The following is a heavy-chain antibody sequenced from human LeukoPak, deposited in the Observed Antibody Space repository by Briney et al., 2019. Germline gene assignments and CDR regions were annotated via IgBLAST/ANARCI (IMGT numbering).Heavy chain of an antibody. J-gene: IGHJ4*02. CDR3: AKDDKTVVMVAATLDY. CDR2: IQYDGSNK. D-gene: IGHD2-15*01. V-gene: IGHV3-30*02. CDR1: GFTFSYYG. Sequence: PGGSLRLSCAASGFTFSYYGMHWVRQVPGKGLEWVAFIQYDGSNKYYADSVKGRFTISRDNSKNTLYLQMNSLRAEDTALYYCAKDDKTVVMVAATLDYWGQGTLVTVSS.